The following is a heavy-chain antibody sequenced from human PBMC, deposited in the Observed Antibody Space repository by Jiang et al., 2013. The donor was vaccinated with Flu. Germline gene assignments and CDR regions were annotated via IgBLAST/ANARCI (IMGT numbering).Heavy chain of an antibody. Sequence: LLKPSETLSLTCAVYGGSFSGYYCTWIRQPPGKGLEWLGEINRSGSTTYNPSLKSRITMSIDTSKNQFSLKLTSVTAADTAVYYCTRDRAIGTRPHNYHYYYMDVWGKGTTVTVSS. CDR1: GGSFSGYY. CDR2: INRSGST. D-gene: IGHD6-6*01. J-gene: IGHJ6*03. V-gene: IGHV4-34*01. CDR3: TRDRAIGTRPHNYHYYYMDV.